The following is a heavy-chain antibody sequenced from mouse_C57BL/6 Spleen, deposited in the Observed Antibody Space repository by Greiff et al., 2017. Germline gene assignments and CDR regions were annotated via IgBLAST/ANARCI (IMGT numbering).Heavy chain of an antibody. CDR2: ISSGGDYI. V-gene: IGHV5-9-1*02. D-gene: IGHD2-1*01. CDR3: TRVPYGNYFDY. Sequence: DVKLVASGEGLVKPGGSLKLSCAASGFTFSSYAMSWVRQTPEKRLEWVAYISSGGDYIYYADTVKGRFTISRDNARNTLYLQMSSLKSEDTAMYYCTRVPYGNYFDYWGQGTTLTVSS. CDR1: GFTFSSYA. J-gene: IGHJ2*01.